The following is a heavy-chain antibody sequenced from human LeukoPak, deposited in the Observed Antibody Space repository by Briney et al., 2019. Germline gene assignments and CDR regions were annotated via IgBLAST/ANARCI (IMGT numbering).Heavy chain of an antibody. D-gene: IGHD3-22*01. CDR2: ISGSGGST. CDR3: AQVLRHDSSGPADY. V-gene: IGHV3-23*01. J-gene: IGHJ4*02. CDR1: GFTFSSYA. Sequence: PGGSLRLSCAASGFTFSSYAMSWVRQAPGKGLEWVSAISGSGGSTYYADSVKGRFTISRDNSKNTLYLQMNSLRAEDTAVYYCAQVLRHDSSGPADYWGQGTLVTVSS.